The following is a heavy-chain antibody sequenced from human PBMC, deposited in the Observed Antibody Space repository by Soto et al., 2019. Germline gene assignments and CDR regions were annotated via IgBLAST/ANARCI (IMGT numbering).Heavy chain of an antibody. D-gene: IGHD4-4*01. V-gene: IGHV3-48*02. Sequence: GGSLRLSCAASGFTFSTYSMNWVRQAPGKGLEWVSKISYSGSSLYNADSVKGRFTISRDNAKNSLHLQMNSLRDDDTAVYYCARDLGLQSAFDYWGRGTLVTVSS. CDR3: ARDLGLQSAFDY. J-gene: IGHJ4*02. CDR1: GFTFSTYS. CDR2: ISYSGSSL.